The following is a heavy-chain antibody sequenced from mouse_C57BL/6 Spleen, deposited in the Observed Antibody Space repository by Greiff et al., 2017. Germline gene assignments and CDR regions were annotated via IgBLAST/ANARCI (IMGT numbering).Heavy chain of an antibody. J-gene: IGHJ4*01. CDR3: AVVGLGRKVYAMDY. CDR1: GYSFTDYN. CDR2: INPNYGTT. D-gene: IGHD4-1*01. V-gene: IGHV1-39*01. Sequence: EVKLQESGPELVKPGASVKISCKASGYSFTDYNMNWVKQNNGKSLEWLGVINPNYGTTSYNQKFKGKATLTVDQSSSTAYMQLNSLTSEDSAVYYCAVVGLGRKVYAMDYWGQGTSVTVSS.